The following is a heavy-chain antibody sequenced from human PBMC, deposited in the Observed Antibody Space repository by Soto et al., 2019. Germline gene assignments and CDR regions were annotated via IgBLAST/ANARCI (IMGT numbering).Heavy chain of an antibody. V-gene: IGHV1-69*13. CDR3: ARGTMGAALSYFDY. Sequence: ASVKVSCKASGGTFSSYAISWVRQAPGQGLEWMGGIIPIFGTANYAQKFQGRVTITADESTSTAYMELSSLRSEDTAVYYCARGTMGAALSYFDYWGQGTLVTVSS. CDR1: GGTFSSYA. CDR2: IIPIFGTA. J-gene: IGHJ4*02. D-gene: IGHD6-6*01.